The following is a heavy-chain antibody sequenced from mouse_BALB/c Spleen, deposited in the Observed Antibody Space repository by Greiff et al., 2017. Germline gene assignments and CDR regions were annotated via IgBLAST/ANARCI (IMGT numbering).Heavy chain of an antibody. V-gene: IGHV2-9*02. J-gene: IGHJ3*01. CDR2: IWAGGST. CDR1: GFSLTSYG. Sequence: LQESGPGLVAPSQSLSITCTVSGFSLTSYGVHWVRQPPGKGLEWLGVIWAGGSTNYNSALMSRLSISKDNSKSQVFLKMNSLQTDDTAMYYCANYYGSSYAYWGQGTLVTVSA. D-gene: IGHD1-1*01. CDR3: ANYYGSSYAY.